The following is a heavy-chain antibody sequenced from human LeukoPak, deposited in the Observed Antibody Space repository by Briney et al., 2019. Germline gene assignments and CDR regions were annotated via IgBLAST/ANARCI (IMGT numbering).Heavy chain of an antibody. CDR1: GFTFSSYW. D-gene: IGHD3-22*01. CDR3: ARDDSSGYYGFDY. V-gene: IGHV3-7*01. J-gene: IGHJ4*02. Sequence: PGGSLRLSCAASGFTFSSYWMSWVRQAPGKGLEWVANIKQDGSEKYYVDSVKGRFTISRDNAKNSPYLQMNSLRAEDTAVYYCARDDSSGYYGFDYWGQGTLVTVSS. CDR2: IKQDGSEK.